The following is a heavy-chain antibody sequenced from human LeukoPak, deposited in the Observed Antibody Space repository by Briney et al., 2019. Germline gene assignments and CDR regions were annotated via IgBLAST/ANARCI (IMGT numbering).Heavy chain of an antibody. CDR2: ISYDGSNK. Sequence: GGSLRLSCAASGFTFSSYAMHWVRQAPGKGLEWVAVISYDGSNKYYADSVKGRFTISRDNSKNTLYLQMNSLRAEDTAVYYCAKLLSPKGEPYFDYWGQGTLVTVSS. CDR3: AKLLSPKGEPYFDY. D-gene: IGHD3-10*01. V-gene: IGHV3-30-3*02. CDR1: GFTFSSYA. J-gene: IGHJ4*02.